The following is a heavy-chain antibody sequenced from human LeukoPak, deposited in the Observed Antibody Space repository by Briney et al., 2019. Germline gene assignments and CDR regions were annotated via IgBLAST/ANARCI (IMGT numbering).Heavy chain of an antibody. D-gene: IGHD4-17*01. J-gene: IGHJ4*02. CDR1: GGTFSSYA. Sequence: SVKVSCKASGGTFSSYAISWVLQAPGQGLEWMGGIIPIFGTANYAQKFQGRVTITTDESTSTAYMELSSLRSEDTAVYYCARGVTTRYYFDYWGQGTLVTVSS. CDR2: IIPIFGTA. CDR3: ARGVTTRYYFDY. V-gene: IGHV1-69*05.